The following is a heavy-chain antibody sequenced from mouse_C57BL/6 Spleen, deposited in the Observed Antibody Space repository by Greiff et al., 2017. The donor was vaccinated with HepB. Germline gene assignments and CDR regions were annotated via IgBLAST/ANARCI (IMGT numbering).Heavy chain of an antibody. V-gene: IGHV1-72*01. CDR3: AAWDFAY. CDR1: GYNFTSYW. Sequence: VQLQQSGAELVKPGASVKLSCKASGYNFTSYWMHWVKQRPGRGLEWIGRIDPNSGGTKYNEKFKSKATLTVDKPSSTAYMQLSSLTSEDSAVYYCAAWDFAYWGQGTLVTVSA. J-gene: IGHJ3*01. D-gene: IGHD4-1*01. CDR2: IDPNSGGT.